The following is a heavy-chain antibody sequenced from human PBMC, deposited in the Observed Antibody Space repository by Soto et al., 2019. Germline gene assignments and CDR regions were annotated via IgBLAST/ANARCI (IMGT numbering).Heavy chain of an antibody. V-gene: IGHV1-18*01. CDR3: ARDRVGEWVYSGYDSGDY. D-gene: IGHD5-12*01. Sequence: QVQLVQSGAEVKKPGASVKVSCKASGYTFTSYGISWVRQAPGQGLEWMGWISAYNGNTNYAQKLQGRVTMTTDTSTSTAYMDLRSLRSDDTAVYYWARDRVGEWVYSGYDSGDYWGQGTLVTVSS. J-gene: IGHJ4*02. CDR2: ISAYNGNT. CDR1: GYTFTSYG.